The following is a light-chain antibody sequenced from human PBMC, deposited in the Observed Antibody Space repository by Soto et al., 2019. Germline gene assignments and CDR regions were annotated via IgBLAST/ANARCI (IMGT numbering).Light chain of an antibody. CDR3: CSYAGSSTLGV. CDR1: SSDVGSYNL. V-gene: IGLV2-23*01. J-gene: IGLJ2*01. CDR2: EGS. Sequence: QTVVTQPASVSGSPGQSITISCTGTSSDVGSYNLVSWYQQHPGKAPKLMIYEGSKRPSGVSNRFSGSKSGNTASLTISGLQAEDEADYYCCSYAGSSTLGVFGGGTKVTVL.